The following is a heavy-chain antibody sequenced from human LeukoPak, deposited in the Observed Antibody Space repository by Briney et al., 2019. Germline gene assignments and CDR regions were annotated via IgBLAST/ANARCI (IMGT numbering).Heavy chain of an antibody. CDR2: IYYSGST. J-gene: IGHJ4*02. CDR1: GGSISSSSYY. V-gene: IGHV4-39*01. CDR3: ARHPSNTYYDILTGSGYFDY. Sequence: SGTLSLTCTVSGGSISSSSYYWGWIRQPPGTGLEWIGSIYYSGSTYYNPSLKSRVTISVDTSKNQFSLKLSSVTAADTAVYYCARHPSNTYYDILTGSGYFDYWGQGTLVTVSS. D-gene: IGHD3-9*01.